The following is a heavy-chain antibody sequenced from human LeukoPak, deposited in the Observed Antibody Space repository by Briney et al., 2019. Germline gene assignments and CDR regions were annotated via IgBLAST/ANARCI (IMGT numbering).Heavy chain of an antibody. Sequence: ASETLSLTCTVSGGSISSYYWSWIRQPAGKGLEWIGRIYTSGSTNYNPSLKSRVTMSVDTSKNQFSLKLSSVTAADTAVYYCARGYYDILTGYHYYFDYWGQGTLVTVSS. CDR2: IYTSGST. V-gene: IGHV4-4*07. J-gene: IGHJ4*02. CDR1: GGSISSYY. D-gene: IGHD3-9*01. CDR3: ARGYYDILTGYHYYFDY.